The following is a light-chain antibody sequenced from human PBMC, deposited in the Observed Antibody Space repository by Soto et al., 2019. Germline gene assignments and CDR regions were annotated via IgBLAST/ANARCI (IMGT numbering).Light chain of an antibody. CDR1: SSDVGGYNF. Sequence: QSALTQPRSVSGSPGQSVTISCTGTSSDVGGYNFVSWYQQHPGKAPKFMIYDVTKRPSGVPDRFSGSKSGNTASLTISGLQADEDAAYYCCSYLASYTTYVFGTGTKLTVL. V-gene: IGLV2-11*01. J-gene: IGLJ1*01. CDR3: CSYLASYTTYV. CDR2: DVT.